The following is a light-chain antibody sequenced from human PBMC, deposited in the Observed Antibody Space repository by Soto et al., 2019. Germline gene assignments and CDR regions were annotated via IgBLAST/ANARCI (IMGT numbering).Light chain of an antibody. CDR3: HQYNNWPPMHT. CDR2: GAS. V-gene: IGKV3-15*01. Sequence: EIVMAQSPATLSVSPGEGATLSCRASQSVGSDLAWYQQKPGQAPRLLIYGASTRATGIPARVSGSGSGTEFTLTISSLQSEDFAVYYCHQYNNWPPMHTFGQGTKLEIK. J-gene: IGKJ2*01. CDR1: QSVGSD.